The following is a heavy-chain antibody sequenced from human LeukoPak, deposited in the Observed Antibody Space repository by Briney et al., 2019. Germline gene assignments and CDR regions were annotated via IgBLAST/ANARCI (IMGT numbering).Heavy chain of an antibody. J-gene: IGHJ5*02. CDR2: IIPIFGTA. D-gene: IGHD2-8*01. V-gene: IGHV1-69*13. Sequence: SVKVSCKASGGTFSSYAISWVRQAPGQGLEWMGGIIPIFGTANYAQKFQGRVTITADESTSTDYMELSSLRSEDTAVYYCASRPANLNGFDPWGQGTLVTVSS. CDR1: GGTFSSYA. CDR3: ASRPANLNGFDP.